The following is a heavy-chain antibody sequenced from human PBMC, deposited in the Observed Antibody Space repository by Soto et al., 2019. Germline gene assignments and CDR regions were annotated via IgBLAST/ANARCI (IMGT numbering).Heavy chain of an antibody. CDR3: ATRWDGIAAAGPTGKDFDL. CDR2: IYYSGST. J-gene: IGHJ2*01. Sequence: QLQLQESGPGLVKPSETLSLTCTVSGGSISSSSYYWGWIRQPPGKGLEWIGSIYYSGSTYYNPSLKSRVTISVDTSKNQFSLKLSSVTAADTAVYYCATRWDGIAAAGPTGKDFDLWGRGTLVTVSS. CDR1: GGSISSSSYY. D-gene: IGHD6-13*01. V-gene: IGHV4-39*01.